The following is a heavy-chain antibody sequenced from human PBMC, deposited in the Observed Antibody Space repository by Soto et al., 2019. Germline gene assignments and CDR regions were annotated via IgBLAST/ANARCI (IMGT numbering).Heavy chain of an antibody. Sequence: EVQLVESGGGLVQPGGSLRLSCAASGFTCNIYSMNWVRQAPGKGLEWVSYITSDTATIHYADSVRGRFTISRDNAKNSLYLQMNSLRDEDTAAYYCVRSVAGHFDYWGQGTLVAVSS. V-gene: IGHV3-48*02. CDR3: VRSVAGHFDY. CDR2: ITSDTATI. CDR1: GFTCNIYS. J-gene: IGHJ4*02. D-gene: IGHD6-19*01.